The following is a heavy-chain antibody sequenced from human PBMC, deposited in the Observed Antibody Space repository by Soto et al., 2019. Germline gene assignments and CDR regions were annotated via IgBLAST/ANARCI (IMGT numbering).Heavy chain of an antibody. CDR2: IRSKAYGGTT. J-gene: IGHJ4*02. Sequence: GGSMSVWWRGAGGTFGDYGRSWFRPAPGKGLEWVGFIRSKAYGGTTEYAASVKGRFTISRDDSKSIAYLQMNSLKTEDTAVYYCTRDSIGGGGYWGQGTLVTVSS. D-gene: IGHD1-26*01. V-gene: IGHV3-49*03. CDR3: TRDSIGGGGY. CDR1: GGTFGDYG.